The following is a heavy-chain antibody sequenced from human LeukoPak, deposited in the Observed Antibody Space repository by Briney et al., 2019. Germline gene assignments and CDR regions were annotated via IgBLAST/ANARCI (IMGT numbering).Heavy chain of an antibody. CDR1: GFTFSSYW. V-gene: IGHV3-74*01. CDR3: ARDYGDYYFDY. CDR2: INSDGSNT. J-gene: IGHJ4*02. D-gene: IGHD4-17*01. Sequence: GGSLRLSCAASGFTFSSYWMHWVRPAPGKGLVWVSRINSDGSNTNYADSVKGRFTISRDNAKNTLYLQMNSPRAVDTAVYYCARDYGDYYFDYWGQGTLVTVSS.